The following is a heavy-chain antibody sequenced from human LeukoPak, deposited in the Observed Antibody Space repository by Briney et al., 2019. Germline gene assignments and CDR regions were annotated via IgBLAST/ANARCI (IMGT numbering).Heavy chain of an antibody. J-gene: IGHJ4*02. D-gene: IGHD2/OR15-2a*01. Sequence: GASVKVSCKASGYTFTGYLIHWVRQAPGQGLEYTGWINPKSGGTEFAQRFQGRVTMTRDTSTSTASMELSRLGSDDTAVYYCARDLSTSSTWELDYWGQGTLVTVSS. CDR3: ARDLSTSSTWELDY. CDR1: GYTFTGYL. V-gene: IGHV1-2*02. CDR2: INPKSGGT.